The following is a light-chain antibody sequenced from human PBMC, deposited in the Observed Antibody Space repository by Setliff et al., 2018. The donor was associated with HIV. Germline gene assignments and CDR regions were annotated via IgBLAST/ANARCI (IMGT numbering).Light chain of an antibody. CDR1: TGAVTSGHY. V-gene: IGLV7-46*01. CDR3: LVAYSNSVV. Sequence: QAVVTQEPSLTVSPGETVTLTCGSNTGAVTSGHYPSWLQQKPGQAPKTLISATIKKHSWTPARFSGSLFGGKAALTLSGAQPEDEADYYCLVAYSNSVVFGGGTKVTVL. J-gene: IGLJ2*01. CDR2: ATI.